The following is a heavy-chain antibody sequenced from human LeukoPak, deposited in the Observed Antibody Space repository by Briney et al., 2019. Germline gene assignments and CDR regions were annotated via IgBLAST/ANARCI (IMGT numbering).Heavy chain of an antibody. Sequence: GSLRLSCAASGFTFSSYWMHWVRQPPGKGLVWVSRTNSDGPTTTYADSVRGRFTISTDNAKNTLYLQMNSLRAEDTAVYYCARLRAGYSVFDYWGQGTLVTVSS. CDR1: GFTFSSYW. CDR2: TNSDGPTT. V-gene: IGHV3-74*01. D-gene: IGHD6-13*01. J-gene: IGHJ4*02. CDR3: ARLRAGYSVFDY.